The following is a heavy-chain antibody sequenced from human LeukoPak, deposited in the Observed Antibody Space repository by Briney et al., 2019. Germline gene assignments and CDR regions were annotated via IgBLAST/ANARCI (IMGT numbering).Heavy chain of an antibody. D-gene: IGHD3/OR15-3a*01. Sequence: PGGSLRVSCAASGFTFNNAWMSWVRQAPGKGLEWVGRIKRKGDDGTIDYAAPVKGRFTISRDDSKNTLYLQMNSLKSEDTAVYYCTAGTGRSDFDYWGQGTLVTVSS. CDR3: TAGTGRSDFDY. CDR2: IKRKGDDGTI. J-gene: IGHJ4*02. CDR1: GFTFNNAW. V-gene: IGHV3-15*01.